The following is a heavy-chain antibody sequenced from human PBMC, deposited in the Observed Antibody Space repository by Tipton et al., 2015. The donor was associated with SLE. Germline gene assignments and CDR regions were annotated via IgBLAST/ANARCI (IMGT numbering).Heavy chain of an antibody. CDR2: IFYSGST. J-gene: IGHJ4*02. CDR3: ARSHSDFWSVYSDY. Sequence: TLSLTCTVSGGSISGHYWSWIRQPPGKGLEWIGYIFYSGSTNYNPSLKSRVTISVDTSKNQFSLKLSSVTAEDTAVYYCARSHSDFWSVYSDYWGQGPLVTVSS. V-gene: IGHV4-59*11. D-gene: IGHD3-3*01. CDR1: GGSISGHY.